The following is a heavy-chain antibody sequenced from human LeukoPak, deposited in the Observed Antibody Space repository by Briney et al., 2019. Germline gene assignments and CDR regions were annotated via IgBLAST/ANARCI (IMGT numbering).Heavy chain of an antibody. V-gene: IGHV3-48*01. Sequence: AGGSLRLSCAASGFILSSYSMNWVRQAPGKGLEWVSYISSSSSTIFCAVPVKGRFTIYRDNSTDSLYLQMHSLRAEDTAVCYCARAVRAIFGVGPHWGQGTMVTVSS. D-gene: IGHD3-3*01. CDR1: GFILSSYS. CDR3: ARAVRAIFGVGPH. J-gene: IGHJ3*01. CDR2: ISSSSSTI.